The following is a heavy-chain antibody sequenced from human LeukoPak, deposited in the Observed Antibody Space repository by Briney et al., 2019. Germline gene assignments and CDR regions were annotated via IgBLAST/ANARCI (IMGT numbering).Heavy chain of an antibody. CDR1: GFIFSNYP. Sequence: PGGSLRLSCTASGFIFSNYPMSWLRQAPGKGLEWVSAITGTADRIYYGDSVKGRFTISRDNSRNTLYLQMNTLRVEDTAVYFCAKENPVDHTNYFDYWGQGILVTVSS. CDR2: ITGTADRI. CDR3: AKENPVDHTNYFDY. D-gene: IGHD1-1*01. J-gene: IGHJ4*02. V-gene: IGHV3-23*01.